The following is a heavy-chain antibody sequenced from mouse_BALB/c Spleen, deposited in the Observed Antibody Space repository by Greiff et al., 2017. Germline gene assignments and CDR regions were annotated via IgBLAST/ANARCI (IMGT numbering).Heavy chain of an antibody. CDR3: ARLNWDIAWFAY. Sequence: EVKLMESGGGLVKPGGSLKLSCAASGFTFSSYAMSWVRQSPEKRLEWVAEISSGGSYTYYPDTVTGRFTISRDNAKNTLYLEMSSLRSEDTAMYYCARLNWDIAWFAYWGQGTLVTVSA. J-gene: IGHJ3*01. CDR1: GFTFSSYA. CDR2: ISSGGSYT. D-gene: IGHD4-1*02. V-gene: IGHV5-9-4*01.